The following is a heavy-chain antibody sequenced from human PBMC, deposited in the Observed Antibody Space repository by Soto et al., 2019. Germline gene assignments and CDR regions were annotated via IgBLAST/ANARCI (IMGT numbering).Heavy chain of an antibody. Sequence: GGSLRLSCAASGFTFSSYAMSWVRQAPGKGLEWVSAISGSGGSTYYADSVKGRFTISRDNSKNTLYLQMNSLRADHTAVYYCAKRSYYDFWSGPSRDVWGQGTTVTVAS. CDR1: GFTFSSYA. J-gene: IGHJ6*02. CDR3: AKRSYYDFWSGPSRDV. V-gene: IGHV3-23*01. CDR2: ISGSGGST. D-gene: IGHD3-3*01.